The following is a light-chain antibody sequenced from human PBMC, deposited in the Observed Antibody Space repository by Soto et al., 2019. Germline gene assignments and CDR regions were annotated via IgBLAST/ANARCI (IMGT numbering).Light chain of an antibody. Sequence: ENVLTQSPGTLSLSPGERATLSCRAGQSVSSSYLAWYQQKPGQAPRLLIYGASNRATGIPDRFSCSGSGTDFTLTISRLEPEDFAVYYCQQYAGSPYTFGQGTKRELK. J-gene: IGKJ2*01. CDR1: QSVSSSY. V-gene: IGKV3-20*01. CDR2: GAS. CDR3: QQYAGSPYT.